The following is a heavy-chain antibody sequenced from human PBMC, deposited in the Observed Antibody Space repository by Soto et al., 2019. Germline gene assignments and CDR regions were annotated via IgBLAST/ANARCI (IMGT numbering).Heavy chain of an antibody. J-gene: IGHJ4*02. D-gene: IGHD2-15*01. V-gene: IGHV3-21*01. Sequence: EVQLVESGGGLVKPGGSLRLSCAASGFTFSSYSMNWVRQAPGKGLEWVSSISSSSSYIYYADSVKGRFTISRDNAKNSLYLQMNSLRAEDTAVYYCARRRVYCSGGSCQKDDSWGQGTLVTVSS. CDR2: ISSSSSYI. CDR3: ARRRVYCSGGSCQKDDS. CDR1: GFTFSSYS.